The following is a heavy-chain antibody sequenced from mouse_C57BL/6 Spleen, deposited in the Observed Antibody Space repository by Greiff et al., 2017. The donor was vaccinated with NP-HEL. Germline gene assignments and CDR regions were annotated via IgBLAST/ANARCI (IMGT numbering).Heavy chain of an antibody. J-gene: IGHJ2*01. Sequence: VKPGASVKIPCKASGYTFTDYNMDWVKQSHGKSLEWIGDINPNNGGTIYNQKFKGKATLTVDKSSSTAYMELRSLTSEDTAVYYCARLDSSGYDYWGQGTTLTVSS. CDR2: INPNNGGT. V-gene: IGHV1-18*01. D-gene: IGHD3-2*02. CDR3: ARLDSSGYDY. CDR1: GYTFTDYN.